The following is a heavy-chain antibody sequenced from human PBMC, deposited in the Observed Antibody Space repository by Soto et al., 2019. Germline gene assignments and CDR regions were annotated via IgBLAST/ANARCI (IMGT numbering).Heavy chain of an antibody. CDR1: GFTFKTHA. J-gene: IGHJ4*02. CDR3: VQDQVEDCSAASCFGAFDC. CDR2: ISGSSASI. V-gene: IGHV3-23*01. D-gene: IGHD2-2*01. Sequence: EVQLLESGGGLVQPGGSLRLSCAGSGFTFKTHAMGWVRQAPGKGLEWVSVISGSSASIYYADSVKGRFSISRDNSKNTVYLQMHSLRPEDTAVYFCVQDQVEDCSAASCFGAFDCWGQGALVTVSS.